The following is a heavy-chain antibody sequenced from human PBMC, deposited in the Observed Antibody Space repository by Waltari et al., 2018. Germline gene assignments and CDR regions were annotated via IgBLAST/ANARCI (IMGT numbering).Heavy chain of an antibody. CDR1: GDSISGGNSS. J-gene: IGHJ5*02. Sequence: QVQLQESGPGLVKPSQTLSLTCIVSGDSISGGNSSWTWIRQPAGKGLEWIGRVYPTGSTNYNPALKSRVTISVDTSKNQFSLNLRSVTAADTAVYYCARGSPTIFGVVMGSWFDPWGQGTLVTVSS. V-gene: IGHV4-61*02. D-gene: IGHD3-3*01. CDR3: ARGSPTIFGVVMGSWFDP. CDR2: VYPTGST.